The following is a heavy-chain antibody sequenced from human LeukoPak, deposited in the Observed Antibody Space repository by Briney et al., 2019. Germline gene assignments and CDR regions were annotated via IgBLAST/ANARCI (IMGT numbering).Heavy chain of an antibody. V-gene: IGHV1-2*02. CDR3: ARGSGLPDSNGFHYFDY. J-gene: IGHJ4*02. CDR2: INPNSGAT. CDR1: GYTFTSYY. D-gene: IGHD3-22*01. Sequence: ASVKVSCASSGYTFTSYYIHWVRQAPGQGLEWMGWINPNSGATTYAQKFHDSLTMTRDTSINTAYMELRWLRSVDTAVYLCARGSGLPDSNGFHYFDYWGQGTLVTVSS.